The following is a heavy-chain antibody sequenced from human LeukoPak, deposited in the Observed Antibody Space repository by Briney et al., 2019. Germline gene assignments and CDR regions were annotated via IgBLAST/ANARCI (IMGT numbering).Heavy chain of an antibody. J-gene: IGHJ3*02. CDR3: AKVGPTVPTFDI. CDR1: GGSISGTD. CDR2: ISYDGSNK. D-gene: IGHD4-17*01. Sequence: LSLTCTVSGGSISGTDLYWGWIRQLPGKGLEWVAVISYDGSNKYYADSVEGRFTISRDNSKNTLYLQMNSLRAEDTAVYYCAKVGPTVPTFDIWGQGTMVTVSS. V-gene: IGHV3-30*18.